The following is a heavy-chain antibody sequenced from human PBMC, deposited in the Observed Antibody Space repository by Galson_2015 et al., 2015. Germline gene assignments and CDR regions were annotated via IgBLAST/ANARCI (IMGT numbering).Heavy chain of an antibody. J-gene: IGHJ6*03. Sequence: SLRLSCAASGFTFSSYGMHWVRQAPGKGLEWVAVIWYDGSNKYYADSVKGRFTISRDNSKNTLYLQMNSLRAEDTAVYYCARDVPHCDFWSGYYRGPMDVWGKGTTVTVSS. CDR3: ARDVPHCDFWSGYYRGPMDV. CDR1: GFTFSSYG. CDR2: IWYDGSNK. D-gene: IGHD3-3*01. V-gene: IGHV3-33*01.